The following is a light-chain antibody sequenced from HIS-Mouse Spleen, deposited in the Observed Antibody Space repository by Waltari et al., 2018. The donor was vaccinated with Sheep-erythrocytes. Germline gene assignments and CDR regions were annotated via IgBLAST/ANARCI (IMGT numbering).Light chain of an antibody. J-gene: IGLJ3*02. CDR1: SSAVGSYYL. V-gene: IGLV2-23*01. CDR2: EGS. Sequence: QSALTQPASVSGSPGQSITISCTGPSSAVGSYYLVSWYQQHPGKAPKLMIYEGSKRPSGVSNRFSGSKSGNTASLTISGLQAEDEADYYCCSYAGSSTPWVFGGGTKLTVL. CDR3: CSYAGSSTPWV.